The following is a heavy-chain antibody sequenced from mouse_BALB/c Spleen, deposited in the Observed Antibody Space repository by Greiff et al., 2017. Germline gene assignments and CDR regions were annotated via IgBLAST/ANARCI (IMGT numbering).Heavy chain of an antibody. D-gene: IGHD2-1*01. V-gene: IGHV3-8*02. CDR2: ISYSGST. CDR3: ARNHYYGNPWFAY. J-gene: IGHJ3*01. Sequence: EVQLVESGPSLVKPSQTLSLTCSVTGDSITSGYWNWIRKFPGNKLEYMGYISYSGSTYYNPSLKSRISITRDTSKNQYYLQLNSVTTEDTATYYCARNHYYGNPWFAYWGQGTLVTVSA. CDR1: GDSITSGY.